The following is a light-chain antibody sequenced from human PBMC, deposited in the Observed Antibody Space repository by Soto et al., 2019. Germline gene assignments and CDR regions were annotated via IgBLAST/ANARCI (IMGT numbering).Light chain of an antibody. V-gene: IGKV1-5*03. CDR1: QSISSW. CDR2: KAS. CDR3: QHYNSYSPT. J-gene: IGKJ1*01. Sequence: IQMTQSPSTLSASVGDRVTITCRASQSISSWLAWYQQKPGKAPKVLIYKASSLESGVPSGFSGSGSGTEFTLTISSLQPDDFATYYCQHYNSYSPTFGQGTEVDNK.